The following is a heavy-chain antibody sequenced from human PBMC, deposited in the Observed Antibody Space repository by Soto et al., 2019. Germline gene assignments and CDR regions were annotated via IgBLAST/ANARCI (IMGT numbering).Heavy chain of an antibody. J-gene: IGHJ6*02. V-gene: IGHV1-69*13. CDR1: GGTFSSYA. D-gene: IGHD6-19*01. CDR3: ARSLLVGVYSSVWYPIWSYYYGMDV. CDR2: IIPIFGTA. Sequence: SVKVSCKASGGTFSSYAIRWVRQAPGQGLEWMGGIIPIFGTANYAQKFQGRVTITADDATSTASMELSSLRSEDTAVYYCARSLLVGVYSSVWYPIWSYYYGMDVWGQGTTVTVSS.